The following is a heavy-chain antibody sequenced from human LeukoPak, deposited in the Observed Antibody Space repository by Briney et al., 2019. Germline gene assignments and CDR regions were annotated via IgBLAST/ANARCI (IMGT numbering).Heavy chain of an antibody. CDR3: ARHSTNAESYSWFDP. CDR2: IYYSGST. Sequence: PSETLSLTCTVSRGSISSYYWSWIRQPPGKGLEWIGHIYYSGSTNYNPSLKSRVTISVDTSKNQFSLNLSSVTAADTAVYYCARHSTNAESYSWFDPWGQGTLVTVSS. D-gene: IGHD2/OR15-2a*01. V-gene: IGHV4-59*01. J-gene: IGHJ5*02. CDR1: RGSISSYY.